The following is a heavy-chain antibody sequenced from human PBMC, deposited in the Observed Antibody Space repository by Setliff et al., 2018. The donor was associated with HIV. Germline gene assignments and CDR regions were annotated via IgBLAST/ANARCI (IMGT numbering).Heavy chain of an antibody. CDR2: INHSGST. CDR1: GGSFSGYY. J-gene: IGHJ3*02. D-gene: IGHD3-3*01. V-gene: IGHV4-34*01. CDR3: ARVAGYDFWSGYYTPHAFDI. Sequence: SETLSLTCAVYGGSFSGYYWSWIRQPPGKGLEWIGEINHSGSTNYNPSLKSRVTISVDMSKNQFSLKLSSVTAADTAVYYCARVAGYDFWSGYYTPHAFDIWGQGTMVTVSS.